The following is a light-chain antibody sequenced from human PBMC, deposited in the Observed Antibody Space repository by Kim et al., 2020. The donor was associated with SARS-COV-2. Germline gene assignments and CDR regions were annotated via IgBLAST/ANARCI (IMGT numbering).Light chain of an antibody. Sequence: SAYVGDRVTITCRASQTISTWLAWYQQKPGKAPNRLIYLASTLESGVPSRFIGSGSGTEFTLTIDSLQPDDFATYYCQHYSRFPYTFGQGTKLEI. CDR3: QHYSRFPYT. J-gene: IGKJ2*01. V-gene: IGKV1-5*03. CDR2: LAS. CDR1: QTISTW.